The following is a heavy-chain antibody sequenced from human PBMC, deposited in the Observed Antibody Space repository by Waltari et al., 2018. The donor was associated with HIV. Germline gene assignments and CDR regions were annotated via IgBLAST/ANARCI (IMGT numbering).Heavy chain of an antibody. CDR2: ISSSISYI. CDR3: ARVIAHRSGYDWMDLYYGMDV. Sequence: EVQLVESGGGLVKPGGSLRLSCAASGFIFSSYSMNWVRQAPGKGLEWVSSISSSISYIYYADSVKGRFTISIDNTQNSLYLQMNSLRAEDTAVYYCARVIAHRSGYDWMDLYYGMDVWGQGTTFTVSS. CDR1: GFIFSSYS. V-gene: IGHV3-21*01. D-gene: IGHD5-12*01. J-gene: IGHJ6*02.